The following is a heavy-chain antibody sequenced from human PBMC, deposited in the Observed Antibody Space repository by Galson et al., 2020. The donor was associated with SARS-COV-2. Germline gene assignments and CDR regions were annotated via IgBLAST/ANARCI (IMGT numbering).Heavy chain of an antibody. CDR1: GFTFSSYD. D-gene: IGHD1-26*01. Sequence: GGSLRLSCAVSGFTFSSYDMSWVRHAPGKGLEWVSAISDSGGNTYYADSVTGRFTISRDNSKNTLYLQMNSLRDEDTAVYYCAKRSIQWELLFWFDPWGQGTLVTVSS. CDR3: AKRSIQWELLFWFDP. J-gene: IGHJ5*02. V-gene: IGHV3-23*01. CDR2: ISDSGGNT.